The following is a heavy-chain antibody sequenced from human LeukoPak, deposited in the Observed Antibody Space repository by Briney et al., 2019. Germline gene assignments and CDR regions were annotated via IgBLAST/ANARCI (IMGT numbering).Heavy chain of an antibody. Sequence: SETLSLTCTVSGGSISSYYWSWIRQPPGKGLEWIGYIYYSGSTNYNPSLKSRVTISVDTSKNQFSLKLSSVTAADTAVYYCARVPVYYYYYGMDVWGQGTTVTVSS. V-gene: IGHV4-59*08. J-gene: IGHJ6*02. CDR1: GGSISSYY. CDR3: ARVPVYYYYYGMDV. CDR2: IYYSGST.